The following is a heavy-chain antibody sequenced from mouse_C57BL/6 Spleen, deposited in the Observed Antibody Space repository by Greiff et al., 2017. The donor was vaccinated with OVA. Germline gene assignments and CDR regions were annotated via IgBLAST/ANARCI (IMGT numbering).Heavy chain of an antibody. CDR2: ISSGGSYT. Sequence: EVQVVESGGDLVKPGGSLKLSCAASGFTFSSYGMSWVRQTPDKRLEWVATISSGGSYTYYPDSVKGRFTISRDNAKNTLYLQMSSLKSEDTAMYYCARQRGGTYAMDYWGQGTSVTVSS. V-gene: IGHV5-6*01. J-gene: IGHJ4*01. CDR1: GFTFSSYG. CDR3: ARQRGGTYAMDY. D-gene: IGHD4-1*01.